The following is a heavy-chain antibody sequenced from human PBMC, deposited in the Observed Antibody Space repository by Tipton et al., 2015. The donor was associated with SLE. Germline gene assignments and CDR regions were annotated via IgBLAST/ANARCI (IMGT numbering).Heavy chain of an antibody. Sequence: TLSLTCTVSGGSISSYYWSWIRQPPGKGLEWIGYIYYSGSTNYNPSLTSRVTISVDTSKNQFSLKVSSVTAADTAVYYCARERTYYYGSGPPVHYYYMDVWGKGTTVTVSS. CDR2: IYYSGST. D-gene: IGHD3-10*01. CDR1: GGSISSYY. J-gene: IGHJ6*03. V-gene: IGHV4-59*01. CDR3: ARERTYYYGSGPPVHYYYMDV.